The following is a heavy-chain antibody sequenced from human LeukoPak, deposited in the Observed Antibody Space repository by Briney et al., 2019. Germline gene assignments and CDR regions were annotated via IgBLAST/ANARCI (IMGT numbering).Heavy chain of an antibody. V-gene: IGHV4-34*01. CDR2: INHSGST. Sequence: SSETLSLTCAVYGGSFSGYYWSWIRQPPGKGLEWSGEINHSGSTNYNPSLKSRVTISVDTSKNQFSLKLSSVTAADTAVYYCARDRLYDYVWGSYRHPPDYWGQGTLVTVSS. J-gene: IGHJ4*02. CDR3: ARDRLYDYVWGSYRHPPDY. CDR1: GGSFSGYY. D-gene: IGHD3-16*02.